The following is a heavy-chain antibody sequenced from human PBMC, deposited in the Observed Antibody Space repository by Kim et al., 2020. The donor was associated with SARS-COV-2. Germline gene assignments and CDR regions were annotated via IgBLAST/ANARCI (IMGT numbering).Heavy chain of an antibody. D-gene: IGHD3-3*01. Sequence: TYYADSVKGRFTISRDNSKNTLSLHMNRLRAEDTAVYYCARFAPGALIDFWGQGTLVTVSS. CDR3: ARFAPGALIDF. CDR2: T. V-gene: IGHV3-23*01. J-gene: IGHJ4*02.